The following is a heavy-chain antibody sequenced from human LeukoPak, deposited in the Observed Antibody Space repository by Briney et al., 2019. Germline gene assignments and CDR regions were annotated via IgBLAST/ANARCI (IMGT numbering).Heavy chain of an antibody. V-gene: IGHV3-23*01. J-gene: IGHJ4*02. D-gene: IGHD4-17*01. CDR3: ARDYADYVGYFFFDY. CDR1: GFTFNNYA. Sequence: GGSLRLSCAASGFTFNNYAMDWVRQAPGKGLEWVSSISGGGETTYYADSAKGRFTISRDNSQNTLYLRMNSLRAEDTAVYYCARDYADYVGYFFFDYWGQGTLVTVSS. CDR2: ISGGGETT.